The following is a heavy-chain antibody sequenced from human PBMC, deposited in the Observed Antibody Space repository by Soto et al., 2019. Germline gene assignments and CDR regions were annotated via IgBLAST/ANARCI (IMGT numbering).Heavy chain of an antibody. CDR1: GYRFSSSW. CDR2: VYPSDSDV. CDR3: TKGATSPVDS. D-gene: IGHD3-16*01. J-gene: IGHJ4*02. Sequence: LGESLKISCQGTGYRFSSSWIGWVRQKPGKGLEWLGNVYPSDSDVRYSPAFEGQVTISADNSINTAYLQFLNLKASDTAIYYCTKGATSPVDSWGQGTRVTVSS. V-gene: IGHV5-51*01.